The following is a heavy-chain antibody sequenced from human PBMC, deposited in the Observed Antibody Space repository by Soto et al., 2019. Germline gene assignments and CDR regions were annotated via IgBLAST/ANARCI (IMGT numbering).Heavy chain of an antibody. D-gene: IGHD3-10*01. V-gene: IGHV1-3*01. CDR1: GYTFTSYA. Sequence: GASVKVSCKASGYTFTSYAMHWVRQAPGQRLEWMGWINAGNGNTKYSQKFQGRVTITRDTSASTAYMELSSLISEDTAVYYCARDSVLLWFGEPYGMDVWGQGTTVTVSS. J-gene: IGHJ6*02. CDR2: INAGNGNT. CDR3: ARDSVLLWFGEPYGMDV.